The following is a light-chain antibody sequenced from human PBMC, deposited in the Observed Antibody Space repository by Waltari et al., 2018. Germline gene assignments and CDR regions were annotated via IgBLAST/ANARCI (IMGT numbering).Light chain of an antibody. CDR1: SSDIGDFKF. V-gene: IGLV2-14*03. J-gene: IGLJ2*01. CDR2: DVT. Sequence: QSALTQPASVSGSPGQSITLPCTGASSDIGDFKFVSWYQQYPGKAPKLLIYDVTKRPSGVSNRFSGSKSGNTASLTISGLQAGDEGDYYCSSYVSSSTSVVFGGGTMLTVL. CDR3: SSYVSSSTSVV.